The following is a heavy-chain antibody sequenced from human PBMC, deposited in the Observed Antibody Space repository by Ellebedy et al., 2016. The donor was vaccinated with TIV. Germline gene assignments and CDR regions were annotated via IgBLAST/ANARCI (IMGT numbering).Heavy chain of an antibody. D-gene: IGHD5-18*01. J-gene: IGHJ4*02. V-gene: IGHV1-69*13. CDR1: GGTFSSYA. Sequence: SVKVSCKASGGTFSSYAISWVRQAPGQGLEWMGGIIPIFGTANYAQKFQGRVTITADEPTSTAYMELSSLRSEDTAVYYCARVTDTAMATLDYWGQGTLVTVSS. CDR2: IIPIFGTA. CDR3: ARVTDTAMATLDY.